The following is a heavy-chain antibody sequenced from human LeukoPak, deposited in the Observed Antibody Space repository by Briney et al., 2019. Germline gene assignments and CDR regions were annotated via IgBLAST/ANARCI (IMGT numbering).Heavy chain of an antibody. D-gene: IGHD6-19*01. CDR3: AKDRIAVAGTGVDLDY. CDR2: IRYDGSNK. Sequence: GGSLRLSCAASGFTFSSYGMHWVRQAPGKGLEWVAFIRYDGSNKYYADSVKGRFTISRDNSKNTLYLQMNSPRAEDTAVYYCAKDRIAVAGTGVDLDYWGQGTLVTVSS. V-gene: IGHV3-30*02. CDR1: GFTFSSYG. J-gene: IGHJ4*02.